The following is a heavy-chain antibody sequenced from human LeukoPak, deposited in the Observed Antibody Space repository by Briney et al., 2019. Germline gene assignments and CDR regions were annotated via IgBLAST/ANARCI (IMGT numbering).Heavy chain of an antibody. CDR1: GGSFSGYY. Sequence: PSETLSLTCAVYGGSFSGYYWTWIRQPPGKGPEWIGEINHSGSTNYNPSLKSRVTISVDTSKNQFSLKLTSVTAADTAVYYCASSMYYFDYWGQGTPVTVSS. V-gene: IGHV4-34*01. CDR3: ASSMYYFDY. J-gene: IGHJ4*02. CDR2: INHSGST.